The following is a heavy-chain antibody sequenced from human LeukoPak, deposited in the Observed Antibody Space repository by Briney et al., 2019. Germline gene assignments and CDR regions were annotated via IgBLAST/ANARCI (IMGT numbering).Heavy chain of an antibody. CDR1: GFTFSTYW. J-gene: IGHJ4*02. Sequence: GGSLRLSCAASGFTFSTYWMSWVRQAPGKGLEWVANIKQDGSEKYYVDSVKGRFTISRDNGKNSPYLQMNSLRAEDTAVYYCASHYYDFWSSYYFDYWGQGTLVTVSS. D-gene: IGHD3-3*01. V-gene: IGHV3-7*01. CDR2: IKQDGSEK. CDR3: ASHYYDFWSSYYFDY.